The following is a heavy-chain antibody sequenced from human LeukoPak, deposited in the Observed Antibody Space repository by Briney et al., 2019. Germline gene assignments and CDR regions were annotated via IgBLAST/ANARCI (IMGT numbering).Heavy chain of an antibody. Sequence: SETLSLTCNVSGGSINSGTYYWTWIRQPAGKGLEWIGRIHTSGSTNYDPSLKSRVTISVDASKNQFSLKLSSVTAADTAVYYCASYNYYDSSGYNYWGQGTLVTVSS. CDR3: ASYNYYDSSGYNY. V-gene: IGHV4-61*02. CDR1: GGSINSGTYY. J-gene: IGHJ4*02. CDR2: IHTSGST. D-gene: IGHD3-22*01.